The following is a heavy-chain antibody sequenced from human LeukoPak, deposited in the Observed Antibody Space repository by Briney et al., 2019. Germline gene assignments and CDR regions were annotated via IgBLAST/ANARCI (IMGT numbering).Heavy chain of an antibody. Sequence: GGSLRLSCAASGFTFNTYTMNWVRQAPGKGLEWVSSISSSSSYIYYADSVKGRFTISRDNAKNSLYLQMNSLRAEDTAVYYCAARPPDYYGSGSYSWGQGTLVTVSS. D-gene: IGHD3-10*01. CDR1: GFTFNTYT. CDR3: AARPPDYYGSGSYS. V-gene: IGHV3-21*01. CDR2: ISSSSSYI. J-gene: IGHJ5*02.